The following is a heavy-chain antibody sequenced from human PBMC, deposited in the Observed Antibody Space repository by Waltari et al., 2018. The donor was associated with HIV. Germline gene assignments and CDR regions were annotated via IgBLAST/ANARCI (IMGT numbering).Heavy chain of an antibody. CDR1: ADSVSSNTAA. CDR3: AKGAFSGRTSGMFDY. J-gene: IGHJ4*02. V-gene: IGHV6-1*01. Sequence: IQLQQSGPGLMQPSQTLSLTCVISADSVSSNTAAWPWIRQSLSRGLEWLGRTYYRKKWYHDYTVSLKTRMTLSADASKNQFSLELRSLTFDDSAMYYCAKGAFSGRTSGMFDYWGQGALVTVSS. D-gene: IGHD3-10*01. CDR2: TYYRKKWYH.